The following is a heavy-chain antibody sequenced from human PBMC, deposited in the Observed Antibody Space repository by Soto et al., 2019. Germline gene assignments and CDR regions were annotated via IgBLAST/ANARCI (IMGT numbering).Heavy chain of an antibody. CDR1: GYTFTGYY. D-gene: IGHD3-10*01. CDR3: ARDKTVLWFGDSYYGMDV. CDR2: INPNSGGT. Sequence: QVQLVQSGAEVKQPGASVKVSCKASGYTFTGYYMHWVRQAPGQGLEWMGWINPNSGGTNYAQKFQGWVTMTRDTSISTAYMELSRLRSDDTAVYYCARDKTVLWFGDSYYGMDVWGQGTTVTVSS. V-gene: IGHV1-2*04. J-gene: IGHJ6*02.